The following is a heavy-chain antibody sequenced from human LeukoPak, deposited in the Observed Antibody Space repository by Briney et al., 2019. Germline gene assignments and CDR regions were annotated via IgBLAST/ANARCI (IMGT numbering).Heavy chain of an antibody. CDR2: IIPIFGTG. Sequence: GASVKLSCKASGGNFNTYAISWVRQAPGQGLEWMGGIIPIFGTGNYAQKFQGRVTITADKSTNTAYMELSSLKSEDTAAYYCARDHDLTGTYEYLKYWGQGTLVSVSS. CDR3: ARDHDLTGTYEYLKY. J-gene: IGHJ1*01. CDR1: GGNFNTYA. V-gene: IGHV1-69*06. D-gene: IGHD7-27*01.